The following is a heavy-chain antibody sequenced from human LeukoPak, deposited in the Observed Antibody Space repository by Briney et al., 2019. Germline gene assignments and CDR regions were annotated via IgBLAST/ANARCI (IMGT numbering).Heavy chain of an antibody. D-gene: IGHD6-13*01. Sequence: GGSLRLSCAASGFTFSNAWMSWVRQAPGKGLEWVGRIKSKTDGGTTDYAAPVKGRFTISRDDSKNTLYLQMNSLKTEDTAVYHCTTRYSSSWYVDYWGQGTLVTVSS. V-gene: IGHV3-15*01. J-gene: IGHJ4*02. CDR2: IKSKTDGGTT. CDR3: TTRYSSSWYVDY. CDR1: GFTFSNAW.